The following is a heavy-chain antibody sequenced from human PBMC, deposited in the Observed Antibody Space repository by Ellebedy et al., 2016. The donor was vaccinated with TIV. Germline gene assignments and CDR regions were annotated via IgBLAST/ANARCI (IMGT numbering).Heavy chain of an antibody. V-gene: IGHV1-18*01. J-gene: IGHJ6*02. CDR1: GYTFINYG. D-gene: IGHD3-10*01. CDR2: ISAYNGNT. Sequence: AASVKVSCKASGYTFINYGISWVRQAPGQGLEWMGWISAYNGNTKYAQKLQGRVTMTTDTSTSTAYMELRSLRSDDTAVYYCARVTTMVRRVIRCLDVWGHGTTVTVSS. CDR3: ARVTTMVRRVIRCLDV.